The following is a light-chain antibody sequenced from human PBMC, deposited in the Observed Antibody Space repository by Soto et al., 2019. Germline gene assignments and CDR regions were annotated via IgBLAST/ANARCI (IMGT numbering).Light chain of an antibody. CDR3: RSYTSSNNYV. J-gene: IGLJ1*01. CDR2: QVS. CDR1: SSDLGAYNY. Sequence: QSALTQPASVSGFPGQSITISCTGTSSDLGAYNYVSWYQRHPDKAPNLMIFQVSNRPSGISTRFSGSKSGNTASLTISGLQTEDEADYYCRSYTSSNNYVFGLGTKLTVL. V-gene: IGLV2-14*01.